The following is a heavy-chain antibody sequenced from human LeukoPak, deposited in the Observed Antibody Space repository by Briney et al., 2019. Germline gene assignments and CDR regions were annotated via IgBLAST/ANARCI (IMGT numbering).Heavy chain of an antibody. Sequence: TGGSLRLSCAASGFTFSNAWMNWVRQVPGKGLEWISYINSRGSPIYYADSVKGRFTISRDNAENSLYLQMNSLRAEDTALYYCAREGPYDFLDLWGRGTLVTVSS. J-gene: IGHJ2*01. V-gene: IGHV3-48*04. D-gene: IGHD3-3*01. CDR1: GFTFSNAW. CDR2: INSRGSPI. CDR3: AREGPYDFLDL.